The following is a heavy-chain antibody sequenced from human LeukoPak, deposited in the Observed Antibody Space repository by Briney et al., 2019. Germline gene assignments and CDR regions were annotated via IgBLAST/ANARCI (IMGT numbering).Heavy chain of an antibody. CDR3: AKPSITGTVRGAFDI. D-gene: IGHD1-7*01. CDR1: GFTFSSYG. J-gene: IGHJ3*02. V-gene: IGHV3-30*18. CDR2: ISYDGSNK. Sequence: GGSLRLSCAASGFTFSSYGMHWVRQAPGKGLEWVAVISYDGSNKYYADSVKGRFTISRDNSKNTLYLQMNSLRAEDTAVYYCAKPSITGTVRGAFDIWGQGTMVTVSS.